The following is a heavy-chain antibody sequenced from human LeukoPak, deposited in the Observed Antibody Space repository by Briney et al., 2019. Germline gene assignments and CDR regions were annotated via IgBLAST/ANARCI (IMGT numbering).Heavy chain of an antibody. CDR1: GYSFTSYW. D-gene: IGHD5-18*01. CDR2: IYPGDSDT. V-gene: IGHV5-51*01. J-gene: IGHJ4*02. Sequence: GESLKISCKGSGYSFTSYWIGWVRQMPGKGLEWMGIIYPGDSDTRYSPSFQGRVTISADKSISTAYLQWSSLKASDTAMYYCATSSERGYSYGYYGFFDYWGQGTLVTVSS. CDR3: ATSSERGYSYGYYGFFDY.